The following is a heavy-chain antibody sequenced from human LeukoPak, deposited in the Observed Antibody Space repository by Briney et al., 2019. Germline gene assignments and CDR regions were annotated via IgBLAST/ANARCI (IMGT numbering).Heavy chain of an antibody. CDR1: GFTFRSYS. CDR3: AREDGYSSGFSYTSWDYFDY. J-gene: IGHJ4*02. Sequence: GGSLRLSCAASGFTFRSYSMNWVRQAPGKGLEWVSSISSSSSYIYYADSVKGRFTISRDNAKNSLYLQMNSLRAEDTAVYYCAREDGYSSGFSYTSWDYFDYWGQGTLVTVSS. V-gene: IGHV3-21*01. CDR2: ISSSSSYI. D-gene: IGHD6-19*01.